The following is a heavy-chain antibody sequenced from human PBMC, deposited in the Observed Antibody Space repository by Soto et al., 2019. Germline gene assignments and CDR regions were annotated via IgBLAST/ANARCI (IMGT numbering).Heavy chain of an antibody. CDR2: ISGSGGST. V-gene: IGHV3-23*01. D-gene: IGHD3-3*01. CDR3: AKDASYYVFSSGYFGYGMDV. Sequence: EVQLLESGGGLVQPGGSLRLSCAASGFTFSSYAMSWVRQAPGKGLEWVSAISGSGGSTYYADSVKGRFTISRDNSKHTLYLHMNSLRAEDTAVYYCAKDASYYVFSSGYFGYGMDVWGQGTTVTVSS. J-gene: IGHJ6*02. CDR1: GFTFSSYA.